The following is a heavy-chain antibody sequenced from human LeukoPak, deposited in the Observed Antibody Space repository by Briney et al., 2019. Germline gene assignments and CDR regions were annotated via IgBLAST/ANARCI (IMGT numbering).Heavy chain of an antibody. D-gene: IGHD6-19*01. CDR2: IYYSGAT. CDR1: GGSISSGDYY. Sequence: SETLSLTCTVSGGSISSGDYYWSWIRQPPGKGLEWIGSIYYSGATYHNPSLKSRLTISVDTSKNQFSLKLSSVTAADTAVYYCARHKWLEPTDYWGQGTLVTVSS. V-gene: IGHV4-39*01. J-gene: IGHJ4*02. CDR3: ARHKWLEPTDY.